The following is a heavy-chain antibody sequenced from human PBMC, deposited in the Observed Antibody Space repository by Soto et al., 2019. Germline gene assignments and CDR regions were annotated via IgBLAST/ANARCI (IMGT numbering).Heavy chain of an antibody. CDR1: GFTFSSFE. D-gene: IGHD1-1*01. V-gene: IGHV3-48*03. CDR3: ARVSRIPVQGMDV. CDR2: ISSGGGTI. J-gene: IGHJ6*02. Sequence: PGGSLRLSCAASGFTFSSFEMNWVRQAPGKGLEWVSYISSGGGTIYYADSVKGRFTISKDNAKNSLYLQMNSLRAEDTGVYYCARVSRIPVQGMDVWGQGTTVTVS.